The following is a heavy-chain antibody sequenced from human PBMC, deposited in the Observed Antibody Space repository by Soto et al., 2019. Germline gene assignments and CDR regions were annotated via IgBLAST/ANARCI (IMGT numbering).Heavy chain of an antibody. CDR1: GYTFTSYG. D-gene: IGHD3-3*01. Sequence: ASVKVSCKASGYTFTSYGISWVRQAPGQGPEWMGWISAYNGNTNYAQKLQGRVTMTTDTSTSTAYMELRSLRSDDTAVYYCARTDYDFWSGYSAPDAFDIWGQGTMVTVSS. V-gene: IGHV1-18*04. CDR3: ARTDYDFWSGYSAPDAFDI. J-gene: IGHJ3*02. CDR2: ISAYNGNT.